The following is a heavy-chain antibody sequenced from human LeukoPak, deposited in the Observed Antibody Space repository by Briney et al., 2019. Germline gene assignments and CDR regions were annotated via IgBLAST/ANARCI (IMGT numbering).Heavy chain of an antibody. Sequence: SETLSLTCAVYGGSFSGYYWSWIRQPPGKGLEWIGEINHSGSTNYNPSLKSRVTISVDTSKNQFSLKLSSVTAADTAVYYCARGGRGITGTFTAPIDYWGQGTLVTVSS. CDR3: ARGGRGITGTFTAPIDY. CDR1: GGSFSGYY. J-gene: IGHJ4*02. CDR2: INHSGST. D-gene: IGHD1-7*01. V-gene: IGHV4-34*01.